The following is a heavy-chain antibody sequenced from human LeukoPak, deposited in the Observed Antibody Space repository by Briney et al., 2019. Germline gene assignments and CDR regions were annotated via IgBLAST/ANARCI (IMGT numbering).Heavy chain of an antibody. CDR1: GGSISSYY. CDR2: IYYSGST. CDR3: AREGHSSSYYMDV. Sequence: MPSETLSLTCTVAGGSISSYYWSWSRQPPGKGLEWVGDIYYSGSTNYNPCLKSRVTISVDTSKNQFSLKMSSVTAADTAVCYCAREGHSSSYYMDVWGKGTTVTVSS. V-gene: IGHV4-59*01. D-gene: IGHD6-6*01. J-gene: IGHJ6*03.